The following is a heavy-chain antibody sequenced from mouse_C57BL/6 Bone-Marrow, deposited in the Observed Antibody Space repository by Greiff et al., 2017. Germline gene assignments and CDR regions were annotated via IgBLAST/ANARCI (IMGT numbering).Heavy chain of an antibody. CDR1: GYTFTSYW. Sequence: QVQLQQPGAELVMPGASVKLSCKASGYTFTSYWMHWVKQRPGQGLEWIGEIDPSDSYTNYNQKFKGKSTLTVDKSSSTAYMQLSSLTSEDSAVYYCARLGFYYSSSHYAMDYWGQGTSVTVSS. V-gene: IGHV1-69*01. CDR3: ARLGFYYSSSHYAMDY. J-gene: IGHJ4*01. CDR2: IDPSDSYT. D-gene: IGHD1-1*01.